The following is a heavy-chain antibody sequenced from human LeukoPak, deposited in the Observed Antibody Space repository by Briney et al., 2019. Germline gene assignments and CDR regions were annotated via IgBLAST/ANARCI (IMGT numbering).Heavy chain of an antibody. J-gene: IGHJ4*02. V-gene: IGHV1-69-2*01. CDR2: VDPKDGET. CDR3: ATLGNSGYGVDY. D-gene: IGHD5-12*01. Sequence: VKISCKVSGYTLTDYYMHCGQNPTPKGLQWRRGVDPKDGETKYADKSQGRDITTADTPTDTAYMELSSLRSEDTAVYYCATLGNSGYGVDYWGQGTLVTVSP. CDR1: GYTLTDYY.